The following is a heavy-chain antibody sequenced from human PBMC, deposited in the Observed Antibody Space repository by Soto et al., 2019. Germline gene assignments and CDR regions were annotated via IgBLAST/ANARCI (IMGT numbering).Heavy chain of an antibody. CDR2: MNPNSGNT. J-gene: IGHJ6*02. CDR1: GYTFTSYD. Sequence: QVQLVQSGAEVKKPGAAVKVSCKASGYTFTSYDINWVRQATGQGLEWMGWMNPNSGNTGYAQNYQGRVNMTRNTSISTAYMDQSSLRSEDTAVYYCARGTDVYYEFGSCYYSASYYSYGMDVWGQGNTCNVSS. D-gene: IGHD3-3*01. CDR3: ARGTDVYYEFGSCYYSASYYSYGMDV. V-gene: IGHV1-8*01.